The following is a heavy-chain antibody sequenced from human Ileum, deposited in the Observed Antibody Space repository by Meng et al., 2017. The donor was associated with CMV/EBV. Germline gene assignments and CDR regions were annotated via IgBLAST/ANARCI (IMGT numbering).Heavy chain of an antibody. CDR3: ARDGLNERYFDY. Sequence: CKASGYTFTSNNLIWVRLAPGQGPEWMGWINTNTGNPTYARDFTGRFVFSLDTSVSTAYLQISGLKAEDTAVYYCARDGLNERYFDYWGQGTLVTVSS. CDR2: INTNTGNP. CDR1: GYTFTSNN. J-gene: IGHJ4*02. V-gene: IGHV7-4-1*02.